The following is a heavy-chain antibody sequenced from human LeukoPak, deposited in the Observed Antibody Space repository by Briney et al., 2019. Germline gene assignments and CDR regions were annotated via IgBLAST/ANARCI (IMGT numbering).Heavy chain of an antibody. Sequence: ASVKVSCKASGFTFTSSATQWVRQARGQRLEWIGWIVVGSGNTNYAQKFQERVTITRDMSTSTAYMELSSLRSEDTAVYYCAASSTAGNFDYWGQGTLVTVSS. V-gene: IGHV1-58*02. D-gene: IGHD3-10*01. CDR3: AASSTAGNFDY. J-gene: IGHJ4*02. CDR1: GFTFTSSA. CDR2: IVVGSGNT.